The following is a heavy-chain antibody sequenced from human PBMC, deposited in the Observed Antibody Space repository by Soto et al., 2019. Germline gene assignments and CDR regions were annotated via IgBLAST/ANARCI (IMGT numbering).Heavy chain of an antibody. CDR1: GFTFSSYS. V-gene: IGHV3-21*01. CDR3: ARDGVIWHGELSYYYYYMDV. D-gene: IGHD3-10*01. CDR2: SSSSSSYI. Sequence: GGSLRLSCAASGFTFSSYSMNWVRQAPGKGLEWVSSSSSSSSYIYYADSVKGRFTISRDNAKNSLYLQMNSLRAEDTAVYYCARDGVIWHGELSYYYYYMDVWDKGNMVT. J-gene: IGHJ6*03.